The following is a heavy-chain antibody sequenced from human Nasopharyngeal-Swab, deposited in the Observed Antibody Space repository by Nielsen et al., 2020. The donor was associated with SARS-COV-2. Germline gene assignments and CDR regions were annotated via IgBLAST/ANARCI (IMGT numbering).Heavy chain of an antibody. D-gene: IGHD2-15*01. V-gene: IGHV3-33*01. Sequence: VRQAPGKGLEWVAVIWYDGSNKYYADSVKGRFTISRDNSKNTLYLQMNSLRAEDTAVYYCARVQNYCSGGSCSTLDAFDIWGQGTMVNVSS. CDR3: ARVQNYCSGGSCSTLDAFDI. J-gene: IGHJ3*02. CDR2: IWYDGSNK.